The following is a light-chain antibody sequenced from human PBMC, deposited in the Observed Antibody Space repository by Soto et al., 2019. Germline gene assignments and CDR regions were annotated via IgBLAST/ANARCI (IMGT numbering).Light chain of an antibody. Sequence: QSVLTQPPSVSGAPGQRVTISCAGSSSSIGAGYDVHWYQQLPGAAPKLLIYANSNRPSGVPDRFSGSKSGTSASLAITGLQAEDEADYYSQSYDSSLYGYGFGSGTKVTVL. V-gene: IGLV1-40*01. CDR1: SSSIGAGYD. J-gene: IGLJ1*01. CDR3: QSYDSSLYGYG. CDR2: ANS.